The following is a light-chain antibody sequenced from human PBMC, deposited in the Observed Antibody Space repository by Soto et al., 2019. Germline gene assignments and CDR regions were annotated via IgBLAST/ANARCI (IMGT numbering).Light chain of an antibody. Sequence: EIVLTQSPGTLSLSPGERGTLSCRASQTVSSNFLAWYQQKPGQAPRLLIFDASTRATGIPDRFTGSGSGTDFTLTISRLEPEAFAVYYCQFYGDPSKTFGQGTKVDIK. CDR3: QFYGDPSKT. J-gene: IGKJ1*01. CDR1: QTVSSNF. CDR2: DAS. V-gene: IGKV3-20*01.